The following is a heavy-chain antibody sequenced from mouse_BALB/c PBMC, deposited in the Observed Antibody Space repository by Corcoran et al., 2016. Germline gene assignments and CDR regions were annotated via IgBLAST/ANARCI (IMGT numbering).Heavy chain of an antibody. CDR3: VRSREGNYEVY. Sequence: EVHLKRSGAELVKQGASVKLTCTAHGFNSKDTYMHRVKHRTEQGRECIGRIDPANGSTKYDPKFQGKATMTAVTSSNTVYLQLSSLTSEATAVYFFVRSREGNYEVYWGQGTTLTVSS. V-gene: IGHV14-3*02. J-gene: IGHJ2*01. CDR2: IDPANGST. CDR1: GFNSKDTY. D-gene: IGHD2-4*01.